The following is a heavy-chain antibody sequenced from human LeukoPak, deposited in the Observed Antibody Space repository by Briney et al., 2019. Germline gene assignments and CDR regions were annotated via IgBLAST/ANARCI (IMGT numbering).Heavy chain of an antibody. CDR1: GFTFSSYG. V-gene: IGHV3-30*02. CDR2: IRYDGSNK. CDR3: AKDQRYYYYYMDV. Sequence: PGGSLRLSCAASGFTFSSYGMHWVRQAPGKGLEWVAFIRYDGSNKYYADSVKGRFTISRDNSKNTLYLQMNSLRAEDTAVYYCAKDQRYYYYYMDVWGKGTTVTVSS. J-gene: IGHJ6*03.